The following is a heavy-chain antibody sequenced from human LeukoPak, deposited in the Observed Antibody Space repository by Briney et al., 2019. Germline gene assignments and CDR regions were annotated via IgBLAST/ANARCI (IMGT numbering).Heavy chain of an antibody. CDR2: INSDGSST. J-gene: IGHJ6*02. Sequence: GGSLRLSCAASGFTFSSYWMHWVRQAPGKGLVWVSRINSDGSSTSYADSVKGRFTISRDNAKNTLYLQMNSLRAEDTAVYYCARGPANWGSGLCYGMDVWGQGTTVTVSS. CDR3: ARGPANWGSGLCYGMDV. V-gene: IGHV3-74*01. CDR1: GFTFSSYW. D-gene: IGHD7-27*01.